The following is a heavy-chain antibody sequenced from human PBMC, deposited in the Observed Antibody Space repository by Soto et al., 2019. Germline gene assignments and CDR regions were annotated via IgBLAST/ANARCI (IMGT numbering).Heavy chain of an antibody. J-gene: IGHJ6*02. CDR3: ARDTGYCSGGSCWGYYYGMDV. Sequence: SVKVSCKASGGTFSSYAISWVRQAPGQGLEWMGGIIPIFGTANYAQKFQGRVTITADESTSTAYMELGSLRSEDTAVYYCARDTGYCSGGSCWGYYYGMDVWGQGTTVTVSS. CDR2: IIPIFGTA. D-gene: IGHD2-15*01. CDR1: GGTFSSYA. V-gene: IGHV1-69*13.